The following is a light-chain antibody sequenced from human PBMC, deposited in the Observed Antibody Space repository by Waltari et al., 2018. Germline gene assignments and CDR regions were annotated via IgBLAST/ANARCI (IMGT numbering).Light chain of an antibody. V-gene: IGLV2-11*01. CDR2: EGN. J-gene: IGLJ2*01. CDR1: SSDVGGYHY. CDR3: FSDAGGPRI. Sequence: QSALTQPRSVSGSPGQSVTISCTGTSSDVGGYHYVSWYQQHPGEGPKLLIYEGNKRPSGVPGRFSGSKSGKTASLTITGLRTEDEADYYCFSDAGGPRIFGGGTKLTVL.